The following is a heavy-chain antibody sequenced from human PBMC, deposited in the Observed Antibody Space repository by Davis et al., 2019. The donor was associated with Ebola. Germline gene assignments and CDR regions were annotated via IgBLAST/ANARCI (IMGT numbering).Heavy chain of an antibody. Sequence: MPSETLSLTCAVSGGSISSGGYSWSWIRQPPGKGLEWIGYIYHSGSTYYNPSLKSRVTISVDRSKNQFSLKLSSVTAADTAVYYCARDGPYCTNGVCYKALDYWGQGTLVTVSS. V-gene: IGHV4-30-2*01. CDR3: ARDGPYCTNGVCYKALDY. CDR2: IYHSGST. CDR1: GGSISSGGYS. J-gene: IGHJ4*02. D-gene: IGHD2-8*01.